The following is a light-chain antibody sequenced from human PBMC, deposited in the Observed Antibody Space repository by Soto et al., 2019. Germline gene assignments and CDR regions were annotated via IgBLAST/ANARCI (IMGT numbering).Light chain of an antibody. CDR3: QQYNSYSHT. CDR2: KAS. Sequence: DIQMTQSPSTLSASVGDRVTITCRASQSISSWLAWYQQKPGKAPNLLIYKASSLESGVPSRFSGSGSGTEFTLTISSLQPDDFPTYYCQQYNSYSHTFGQGTKLEIK. V-gene: IGKV1-5*03. J-gene: IGKJ2*01. CDR1: QSISSW.